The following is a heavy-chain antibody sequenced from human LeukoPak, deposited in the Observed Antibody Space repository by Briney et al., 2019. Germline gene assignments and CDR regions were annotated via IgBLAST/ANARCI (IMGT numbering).Heavy chain of an antibody. CDR1: GYTFTSYD. Sequence: GASVKVSCKASGYTFTSYDINWVRQATGQGLEWMGWMNPNSGKTGYAQKFQGRVTITRDTSASTAYMELSSLRSEDTAVYYCARDRAPGPGQWLSNWFDPWGQGTLVTVSS. CDR3: ARDRAPGPGQWLSNWFDP. D-gene: IGHD6-19*01. CDR2: MNPNSGKT. J-gene: IGHJ5*02. V-gene: IGHV1-8*01.